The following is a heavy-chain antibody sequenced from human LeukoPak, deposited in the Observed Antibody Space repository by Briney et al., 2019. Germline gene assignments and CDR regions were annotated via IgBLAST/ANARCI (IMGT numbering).Heavy chain of an antibody. D-gene: IGHD4-23*01. CDR3: ARDLETTVVTPAFDY. CDR1: GYAFTGYY. J-gene: IGHJ4*02. CDR2: INPSGGST. V-gene: IGHV1-46*01. Sequence: ASVKVSCKASGYAFTGYYMHWVRQAPGQGLEWMGIINPSGGSTSYAQKFQGRVTMTRDTSTSTVYMELSSLRSEDTAVYYCARDLETTVVTPAFDYWGQGTLVTVSS.